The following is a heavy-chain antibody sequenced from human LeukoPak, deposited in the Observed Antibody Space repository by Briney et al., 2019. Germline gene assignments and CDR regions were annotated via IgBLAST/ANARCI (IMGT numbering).Heavy chain of an antibody. CDR2: INWKTGNG. D-gene: IGHD5-24*01. V-gene: IGHV3-9*01. CDR1: GFNFDDYA. J-gene: IGHJ2*01. Sequence: GGSLRLSCAVSGFNFDDYAMHWVRQAPGRGLEWVSGINWKTGNGIYADSVKGRFTISRDNAKNSLYLQMSSLRAEDAALYYCTRRAARWQFDLWGRGTLLTVSS. CDR3: TRRAARWQFDL.